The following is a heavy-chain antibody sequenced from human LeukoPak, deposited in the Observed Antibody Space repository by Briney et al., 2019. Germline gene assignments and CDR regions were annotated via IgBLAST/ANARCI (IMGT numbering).Heavy chain of an antibody. CDR3: ASSGIAVAPENDY. D-gene: IGHD6-19*01. V-gene: IGHV1-2*02. J-gene: IGHJ4*02. Sequence: EASVKVSCKASGYTFTGYYMHWVRQAPGQGLEWMGWINPNSGGTNYAQKFQGRVTMTRDTSISTAYMELSRLRSDDTAVYYCASSGIAVAPENDYWGQGTLVTVSS. CDR2: INPNSGGT. CDR1: GYTFTGYY.